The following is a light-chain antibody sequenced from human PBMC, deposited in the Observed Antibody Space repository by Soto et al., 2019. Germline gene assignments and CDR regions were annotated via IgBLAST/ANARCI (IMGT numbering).Light chain of an antibody. J-gene: IGKJ1*01. Sequence: DIVMTQSPDSLAVSLGERATINCKSSQSVLYSSNNKNRLSWYQQKPGQPHKLLLYWAYTRESGVHDRFSGSGSGTDFSLTIRSLQAEDVAVYYCKQYYSSPRTFGQGTKVDIK. CDR3: KQYYSSPRT. CDR2: WAY. V-gene: IGKV4-1*01. CDR1: QSVLYSSNNKNR.